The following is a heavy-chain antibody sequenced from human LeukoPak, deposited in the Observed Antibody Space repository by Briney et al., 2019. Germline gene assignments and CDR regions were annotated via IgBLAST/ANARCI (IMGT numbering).Heavy chain of an antibody. D-gene: IGHD5-24*01. CDR3: ARDGVEMATIGAFDI. V-gene: IGHV1-69*04. CDR1: GGTFSSYA. Sequence: SVKVSCKASGGTFSSYAISWVRQAPGQGLEWMGRIIPILGIANYAQKFQGRVTITTDESTSTAYMELSSLRSEDTAVYYCARDGVEMATIGAFDIWGQGTMVTVSS. CDR2: IIPILGIA. J-gene: IGHJ3*02.